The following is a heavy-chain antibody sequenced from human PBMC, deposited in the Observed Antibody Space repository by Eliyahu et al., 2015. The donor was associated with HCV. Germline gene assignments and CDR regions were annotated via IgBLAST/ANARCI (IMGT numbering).Heavy chain of an antibody. D-gene: IGHD1-26*01. V-gene: IGHV3-23*01. CDR2: ISGSGGST. CDR3: AKAIISGSYYRLVNYYFDY. CDR1: GFPFSXXA. J-gene: IGHJ4*02. Sequence: EVQLLESGGGLVQPGGSLRLSCAASGFPFSXXAMXWVRQAPGKGLEWVSAISGSGGSTYYADSVKGRFTISRDNSKNTLYLQMNSLRAEDTAVYYCAKAIISGSYYRLVNYYFDYWGQGTLVTVSS.